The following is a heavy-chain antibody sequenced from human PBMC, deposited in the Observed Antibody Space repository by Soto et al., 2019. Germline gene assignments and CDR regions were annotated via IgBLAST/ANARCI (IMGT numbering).Heavy chain of an antibody. CDR1: GGTFSSYT. CDR3: ARGGTYCSGGSCYLPYFQH. V-gene: IGHV1-69*02. Sequence: QVQLVQSGAEVKKPGSSVKVSCKASGGTFSSYTISWVRQAPGQGLEWMGRIIPILGIANYAQKFQGRVTITADKSTSTAYMELSSLRSDDTAVYYCARGGTYCSGGSCYLPYFQHWGQGTLVTVSS. D-gene: IGHD2-15*01. J-gene: IGHJ1*01. CDR2: IIPILGIA.